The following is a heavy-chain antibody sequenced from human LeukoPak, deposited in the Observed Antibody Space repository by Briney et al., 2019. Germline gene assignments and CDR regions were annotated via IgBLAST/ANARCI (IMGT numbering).Heavy chain of an antibody. J-gene: IGHJ4*02. CDR3: ARGYDSGSYYRH. V-gene: IGHV4-30-2*01. Sequence: PSQTLSLTCAVSGGSISSGGYSWSWIRQPPGKGLEWIGYIYHSGSTYYNPSLKSRVTISVDRSKNQFSLKLSSVTAADTAVYYCARGYDSGSYYRHWGQGTLVTVSS. CDR2: IYHSGST. D-gene: IGHD3-10*01. CDR1: GGSISSGGYS.